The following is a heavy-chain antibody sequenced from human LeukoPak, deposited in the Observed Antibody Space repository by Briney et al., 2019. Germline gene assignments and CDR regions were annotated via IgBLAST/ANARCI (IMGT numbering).Heavy chain of an antibody. CDR2: ISYDGSNK. J-gene: IGHJ6*02. V-gene: IGHV3-30*18. D-gene: IGHD5-18*01. CDR1: GFTFSSYG. Sequence: GGSLRLSCAASGFTFSSYGMHWVRQAPGKGLEWVAVISYDGSNKYYADSVKGRFTISRDNSKNTLYLQMNSLRAEDTAVYYCAKDSVDTAMYYYYGMDVWGQGTTVTVSS. CDR3: AKDSVDTAMYYYYGMDV.